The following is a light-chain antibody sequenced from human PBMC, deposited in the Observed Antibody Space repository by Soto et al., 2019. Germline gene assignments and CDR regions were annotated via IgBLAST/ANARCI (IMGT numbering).Light chain of an antibody. J-gene: IGLJ2*01. CDR3: SSYTSSSTLV. Sequence: QSALTQPASVSGSPGQSITISCTGTSSDVGGYNYVSWYQQHPGKAPKFMIYDVSNRPSGVSNRFSGSKSGNTVSLTISGLQAEDEADYYCSSYTSSSTLVFGGGTKLTVL. CDR1: SSDVGGYNY. CDR2: DVS. V-gene: IGLV2-14*01.